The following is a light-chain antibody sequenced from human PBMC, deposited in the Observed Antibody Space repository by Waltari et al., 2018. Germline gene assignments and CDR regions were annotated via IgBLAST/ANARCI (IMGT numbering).Light chain of an antibody. V-gene: IGLV3-27*01. CDR3: YSAADYNLV. J-gene: IGLJ2*01. CDR2: QDT. Sequence: SYELTQPSSVSVSPGQTANITCSGDVLAKKYTRWFQQKPGQAPVLGIYQDTERPSGIPERDAGSSSGTTVTLIISGAQVEDEADYFCYSAADYNLVFGGGTKLTVL. CDR1: VLAKKY.